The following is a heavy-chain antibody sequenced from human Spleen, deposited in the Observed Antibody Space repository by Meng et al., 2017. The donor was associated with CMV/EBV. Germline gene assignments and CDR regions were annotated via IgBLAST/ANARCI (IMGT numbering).Heavy chain of an antibody. J-gene: IGHJ5*02. Sequence: FTVSRDWMSWDRQAPGKGLEWVDNIKQDGSEKDYVDSVKGRFTITRDNAKNSLYLQMNSLRAEDTAVYYCARDIRRGLQAGWLSWFDPWGQGTLVTVSS. CDR2: IKQDGSEK. CDR3: ARDIRRGLQAGWLSWFDP. D-gene: IGHD5-24*01. V-gene: IGHV3-7*01. CDR1: FTVSRDW.